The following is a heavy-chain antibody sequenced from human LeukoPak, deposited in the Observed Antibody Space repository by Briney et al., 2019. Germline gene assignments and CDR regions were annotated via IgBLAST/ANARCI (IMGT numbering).Heavy chain of an antibody. J-gene: IGHJ4*02. V-gene: IGHV4-59*01. D-gene: IGHD3-16*01. CDR3: ARLWGGAIFG. CDR2: IYYSGST. CDR1: GGSISSYY. Sequence: PSETLSLTCTVSGGSISSYYWSWIRQPPGKGLEWIGYIYYSGSTNYNPSLKSRVTISVDTSKNQFSLKLSSVTAADTAVYYCARLWGGAIFGWGQGTLVTVSS.